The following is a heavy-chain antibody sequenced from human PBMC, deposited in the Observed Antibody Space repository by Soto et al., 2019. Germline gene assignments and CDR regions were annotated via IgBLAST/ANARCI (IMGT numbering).Heavy chain of an antibody. J-gene: IGHJ4*02. CDR2: IYYSGST. V-gene: IGHV4-39*01. CDR3: SRYTPAIDIKYF. CDR1: GGSISSSSYY. Sequence: SETLSHTCTVSGGSISSSSYYWGWIRQPPGKGLEWIGSIYYSGSTYYNPSLKSRVTISVDTSKNQFSLKLSSVTAADTAVYYFSRYTPAIDIKYFWAQGSLV. D-gene: IGHD2-2*01.